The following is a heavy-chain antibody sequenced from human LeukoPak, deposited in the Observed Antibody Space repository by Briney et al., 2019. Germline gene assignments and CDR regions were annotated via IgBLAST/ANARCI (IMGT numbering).Heavy chain of an antibody. V-gene: IGHV1-69*06. J-gene: IGHJ4*02. CDR3: ARAFDRSNSPTGFDY. D-gene: IGHD2-8*02. CDR2: IIPIFGTA. CDR1: GGTFSSYA. Sequence: ASVMVSCKASGGTFSSYAISWVRQAPGQGLEWMGGIIPIFGTANYAQKFQGRVTITADKSTSTAYMELSSLRSEDTAVYYCARAFDRSNSPTGFDYWGQGTLVTVSS.